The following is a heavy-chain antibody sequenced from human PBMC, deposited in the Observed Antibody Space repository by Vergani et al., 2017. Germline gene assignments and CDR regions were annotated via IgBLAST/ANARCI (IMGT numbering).Heavy chain of an antibody. D-gene: IGHD3-22*01. J-gene: IGHJ3*02. CDR1: GYTFTSYG. V-gene: IGHV1-18*04. CDR2: ISAYNGNT. CDR3: ASESYYYDSSGSGFSAFDI. Sequence: QVQLVQSGAEVKKPGASVKVSCKASGYTFTSYGISWVRQAPGQGLDWMGWISAYNGNTNYAQKLQGRVTMTTDTSTSTAYMELRSLRSDDTAVYYCASESYYYDSSGSGFSAFDIWGQGTMVTVSS.